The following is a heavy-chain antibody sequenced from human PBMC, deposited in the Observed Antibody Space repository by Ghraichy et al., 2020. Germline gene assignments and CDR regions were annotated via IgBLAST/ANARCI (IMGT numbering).Heavy chain of an antibody. Sequence: SETLSLTCAVYGGSFSGYYWSWIRQPPGKGLEWIGEINHSGSTNYNPSLKSRVTISVDTSKNQFSLKLSSVTAADTAVYYCARGLYGGNSKARLFDYWGQGTLVTVSS. CDR2: INHSGST. D-gene: IGHD4-23*01. J-gene: IGHJ4*02. CDR1: GGSFSGYY. V-gene: IGHV4-34*01. CDR3: ARGLYGGNSKARLFDY.